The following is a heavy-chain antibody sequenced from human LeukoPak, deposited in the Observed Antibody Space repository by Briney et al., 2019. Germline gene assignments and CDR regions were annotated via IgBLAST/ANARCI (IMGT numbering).Heavy chain of an antibody. CDR2: ISGSGGST. J-gene: IGHJ6*03. D-gene: IGHD2-2*01. V-gene: IGHV3-23*01. CDR1: GFTFSSYA. CDR3: AKTGYCSSTSCNPYYYYYYMDV. Sequence: GGSLRLSCAASGFTFSSYAMSWVRQAPGKGLEWVSAISGSGGSTYYADSVKGRFTISRDNSKNTLYLQMNSLRAEDTAVYYCAKTGYCSSTSCNPYYYYYYMDVWGKGTTVTVSS.